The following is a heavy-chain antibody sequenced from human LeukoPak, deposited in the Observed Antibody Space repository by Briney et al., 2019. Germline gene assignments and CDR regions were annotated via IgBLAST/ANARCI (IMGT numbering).Heavy chain of an antibody. V-gene: IGHV3-23*01. CDR1: GFTFSSYA. CDR2: ISGSGGST. J-gene: IGHJ4*02. D-gene: IGHD2-2*01. Sequence: GGSLRLSCAASGFTFSSYAMRWLRQAPGKGVEGVSAISGSGGSTYYADSVKGRFTISRDNSKNTLYLQMNSLRAEDTAVYYCAKALGYCSSTSCQQIDYWGQGTLVTVSS. CDR3: AKALGYCSSTSCQQIDY.